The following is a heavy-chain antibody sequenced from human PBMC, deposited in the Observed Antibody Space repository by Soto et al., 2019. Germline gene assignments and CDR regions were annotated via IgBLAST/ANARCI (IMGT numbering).Heavy chain of an antibody. Sequence: GASVKVSCKASGYTFTSYYMHWVRQAPGQGLEWMGIINPSGGSTSYAQKFQGRVTMTRDTSTSAVYMELSSLRSEDTAVYSCARGYSGSYYGYYYYYAMDVWGQGTTVTVSS. CDR1: GYTFTSYY. J-gene: IGHJ6*02. CDR3: ARGYSGSYYGYYYYYAMDV. D-gene: IGHD1-26*01. CDR2: INPSGGST. V-gene: IGHV1-46*01.